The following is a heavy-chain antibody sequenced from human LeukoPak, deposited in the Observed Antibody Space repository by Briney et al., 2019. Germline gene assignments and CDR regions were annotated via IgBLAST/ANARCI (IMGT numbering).Heavy chain of an antibody. V-gene: IGHV4-39*07. Sequence: SETLSLTCTVSGASISSSDYYWGWIRQPPGKGLEWIGTIYYSGSTYYNPSLKSRLTISVDTSKNQFSLKLSSVTAADTAVYFCARGRVSSSSWSSTYYYYFYIDVWGKGTTVTVSS. CDR2: IYYSGST. J-gene: IGHJ6*03. CDR3: ARGRVSSSSWSSTYYYYFYIDV. D-gene: IGHD6-13*01. CDR1: GASISSSDYY.